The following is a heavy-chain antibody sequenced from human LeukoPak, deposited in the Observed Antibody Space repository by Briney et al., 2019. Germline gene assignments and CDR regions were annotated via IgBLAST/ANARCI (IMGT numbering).Heavy chain of an antibody. J-gene: IGHJ4*02. CDR3: TYTSSSGVVY. CDR1: GSTFSVSA. V-gene: IGHV3-73*01. CDR2: IRNKANNYAT. Sequence: GGSLRLSCAASGSTFSVSAMYWVRQASGKGLEWVGRIRNKANNYATAYAASLKGRFTISRDDSKNTAYLQMNSLETEDTAMYYCTYTSSSGVVYWGQGTLVTVSS. D-gene: IGHD6-6*01.